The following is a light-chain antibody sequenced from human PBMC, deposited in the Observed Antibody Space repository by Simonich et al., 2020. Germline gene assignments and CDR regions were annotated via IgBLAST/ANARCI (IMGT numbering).Light chain of an antibody. J-gene: IGKJ2*01. V-gene: IGKV4-1*01. CDR1: QSVLYSSNTKNY. CDR2: WAS. CDR3: QQYYSTPYT. Sequence: DIVMTQSPDSLAVSLGERATINCKYSQSVLYSSNTKNYLAWYQQKPGQPPKLLLYWASTRESGVPDRFSGSGSGTYFTLTISSLQAEDVAVYYCQQYYSTPYTFGQGTKLEIK.